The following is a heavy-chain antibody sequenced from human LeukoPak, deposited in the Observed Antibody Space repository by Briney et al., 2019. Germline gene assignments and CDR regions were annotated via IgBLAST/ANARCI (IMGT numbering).Heavy chain of an antibody. J-gene: IGHJ4*02. Sequence: PGGSLRLSCAASGFTFSSYSMNWVRQAPGKGLEWVSSISSSSSYIYYADSVKGRFTISRDNAKNSLYLQMNSLRAEDTAVYYCARAAYYVTTHGDYWGQGTLVTVSS. CDR1: GFTFSSYS. V-gene: IGHV3-21*01. CDR2: ISSSSSYI. D-gene: IGHD3-10*02. CDR3: ARAAYYVTTHGDY.